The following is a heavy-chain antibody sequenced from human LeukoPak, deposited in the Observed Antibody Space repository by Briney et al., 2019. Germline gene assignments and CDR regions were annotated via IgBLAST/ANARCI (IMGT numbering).Heavy chain of an antibody. CDR2: ISAYNGNT. V-gene: IGHV1-18*01. D-gene: IGHD3-10*01. Sequence: GASVKVSCKASGYTFTSYGISWVRQAPGQGLEWMGWISAYNGNTNYAQKLQGRVTMTTDTSTSTAYTELRSLRSDDTAVYYCARVGEVPGYYGSGSYYYFDYWGQGTLVTVSS. CDR3: ARVGEVPGYYGSGSYYYFDY. J-gene: IGHJ4*02. CDR1: GYTFTSYG.